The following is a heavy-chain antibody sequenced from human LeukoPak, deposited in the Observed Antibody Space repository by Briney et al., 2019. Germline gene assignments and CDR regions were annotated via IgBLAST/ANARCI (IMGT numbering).Heavy chain of an antibody. J-gene: IGHJ4*02. CDR2: INHSGST. Sequence: PSETLSLTCAVYGGSFSGYYWSLIRQPPGKGLEWIGEINHSGSTNYNPSLKSRVTISVDTSKNQFSLKLSSVTAADTAVYYCARSARFGDYWGQGTLVTVSS. CDR1: GGSFSGYY. V-gene: IGHV4-34*01. D-gene: IGHD3-10*01. CDR3: ARSARFGDY.